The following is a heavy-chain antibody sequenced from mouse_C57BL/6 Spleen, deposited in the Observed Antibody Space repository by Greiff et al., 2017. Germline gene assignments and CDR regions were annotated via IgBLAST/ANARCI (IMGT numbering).Heavy chain of an antibody. J-gene: IGHJ2*01. CDR3: ARGALYYGNSYFDY. D-gene: IGHD2-1*01. V-gene: IGHV1-18*01. CDR1: GYTFTDYN. CDR2: INPNNGGT. Sequence: VQLKQSGPELVKPGASVKIPCKASGYTFTDYNMDWVKQSHGKSLEWIGDINPNNGGTIYNQKFKGKATLTVDKSSSTAYMELRSLTSEDTAVYYCARGALYYGNSYFDYWGQGTTLTVSS.